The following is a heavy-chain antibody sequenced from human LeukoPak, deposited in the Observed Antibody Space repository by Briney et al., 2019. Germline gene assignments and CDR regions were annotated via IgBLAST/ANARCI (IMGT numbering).Heavy chain of an antibody. J-gene: IGHJ4*02. CDR2: IIPLFGTV. D-gene: IGHD7-27*01. Sequence: ASVKVSCTASGDTFSSYGISWVRQAPGQGLEWMGGIIPLFGTVNYAQKFQGRVTITADESTNTAHMELSSLRSEDTAIYYCVRTPPNWGFDYWGQGTLVTVSS. CDR3: VRTPPNWGFDY. CDR1: GDTFSSYG. V-gene: IGHV1-69*13.